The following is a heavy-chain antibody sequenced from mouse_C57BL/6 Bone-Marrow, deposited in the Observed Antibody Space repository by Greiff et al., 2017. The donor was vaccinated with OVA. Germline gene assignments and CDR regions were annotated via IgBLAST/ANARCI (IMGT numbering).Heavy chain of an antibody. Sequence: QVQLQQPGAELVRPGTSVKLSCKASGYTFTSYWMHWVKQRPGQGLEWIGVIDPSDSYTNYNQKFKGKATLTVDTASSTAYMQLSSLTSEDSAVYYCARLMDYWGQGTSVTVSS. CDR1: GYTFTSYW. J-gene: IGHJ4*01. CDR2: IDPSDSYT. CDR3: ARLMDY. V-gene: IGHV1-59*01.